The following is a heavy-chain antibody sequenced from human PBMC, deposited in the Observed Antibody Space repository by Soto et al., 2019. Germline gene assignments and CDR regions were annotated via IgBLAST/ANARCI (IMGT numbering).Heavy chain of an antibody. D-gene: IGHD2-8*01. V-gene: IGHV3-30*18. CDR3: AKGFISGGYCANGICYHFDY. CDR1: GFTFSSYG. Sequence: QVQLVESGGGVVQPGGSLTLSCAASGFTFSSYGMHWVRQAPGKGLEWVAVMSYDGNNKYYADSVKGRFTVSRDNSRNTQFLQMNSLRVEDPAVYYCAKGFISGGYCANGICYHFDYWGQGTPVTVSS. CDR2: MSYDGNNK. J-gene: IGHJ4*02.